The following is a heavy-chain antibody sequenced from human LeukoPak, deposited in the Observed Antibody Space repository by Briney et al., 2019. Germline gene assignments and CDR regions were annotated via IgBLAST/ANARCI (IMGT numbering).Heavy chain of an antibody. J-gene: IGHJ4*02. CDR2: ISSSSSYI. Sequence: GGSLRLSCAASGFTFSSYSMNWVRQAPGKGLEWVSSISSSSSYIYYADSVKGRFTISRDNAKNSLYLQMNSLRAEDTAVYYCARSIFGVVIPIDYWGQGTLVTVSS. V-gene: IGHV3-21*01. CDR3: ARSIFGVVIPIDY. CDR1: GFTFSSYS. D-gene: IGHD3-3*01.